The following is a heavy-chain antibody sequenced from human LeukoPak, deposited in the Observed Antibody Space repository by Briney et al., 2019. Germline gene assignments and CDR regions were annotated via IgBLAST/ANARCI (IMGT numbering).Heavy chain of an antibody. V-gene: IGHV4-59*01. J-gene: IGHJ4*02. CDR1: GGSISTYY. D-gene: IGHD4-17*01. Sequence: SETLSLTCTVSGGSISTYYWSWIRQPPGKGLEWIGYIYYSGSTNYNPSLKSRVTISVDTSKNQFSLKLSSVTAADTAVYYCARGYGDPDHYFDYWGQGTLVTVSS. CDR2: IYYSGST. CDR3: ARGYGDPDHYFDY.